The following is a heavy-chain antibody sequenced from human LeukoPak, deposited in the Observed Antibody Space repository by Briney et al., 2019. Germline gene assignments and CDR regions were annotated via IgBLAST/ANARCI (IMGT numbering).Heavy chain of an antibody. J-gene: IGHJ4*02. CDR2: IKQDGSEK. Sequence: GGSLRLSCAASGFTFSSYWMSWVRQAPGKGLEWVANIKQDGSEKYYVDSVKGRFTISRDNAKNSLYLQMNSPRAEDTAAYYCARDLRYYDFWSGYTFDYWGQGTLVTVSS. CDR1: GFTFSSYW. V-gene: IGHV3-7*01. D-gene: IGHD3-3*01. CDR3: ARDLRYYDFWSGYTFDY.